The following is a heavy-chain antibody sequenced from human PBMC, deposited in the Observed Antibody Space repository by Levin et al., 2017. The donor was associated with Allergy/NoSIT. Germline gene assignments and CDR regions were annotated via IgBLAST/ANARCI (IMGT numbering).Heavy chain of an antibody. V-gene: IGHV1-69*13. CDR3: AREDIGYSSGNYYYYGMDV. CDR1: GGTFNSYA. CDR2: IMPLFGTS. J-gene: IGHJ6*02. D-gene: IGHD6-19*01. Sequence: SVKVSCKASGGTFNSYAINWVRQAPGQGLEWMGGIMPLFGTSNYAQKFQGRVTITADETTSESTSTVYMELSSLRSEDTAVYYCAREDIGYSSGNYYYYGMDVWGQGTTVTVSS.